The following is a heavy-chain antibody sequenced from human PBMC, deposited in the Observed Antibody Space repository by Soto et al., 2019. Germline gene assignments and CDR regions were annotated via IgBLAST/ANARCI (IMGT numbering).Heavy chain of an antibody. J-gene: IGHJ6*02. V-gene: IGHV3-64*01. Sequence: EVQLVESGGGLVQPGGSLRLSCAASGFTFSSYAMYWARQAPGKGLEYVSSISTNGRSSYFANSVKGRFTISRDNSKNMLYLQMGSLRTEDMAVYYCAGDYYYGSGRGGMDVWGQGTTVTVSS. CDR2: ISTNGRSS. D-gene: IGHD3-10*01. CDR3: AGDYYYGSGRGGMDV. CDR1: GFTFSSYA.